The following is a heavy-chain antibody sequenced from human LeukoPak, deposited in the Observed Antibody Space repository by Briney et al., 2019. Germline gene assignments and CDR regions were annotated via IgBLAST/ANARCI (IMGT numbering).Heavy chain of an antibody. D-gene: IGHD5-24*01. V-gene: IGHV1-8*03. CDR1: GYTFTSYD. Sequence: GASVKVSCKASGYTFTSYDIDWVRQATGQGLEWMGWMNPNSGNTGYAQKFQGRVTITTDESTSTAYMELSSLRSKDTAVYYCASSDGYKGHLDYWGQGTLVTVSS. CDR2: MNPNSGNT. J-gene: IGHJ4*02. CDR3: ASSDGYKGHLDY.